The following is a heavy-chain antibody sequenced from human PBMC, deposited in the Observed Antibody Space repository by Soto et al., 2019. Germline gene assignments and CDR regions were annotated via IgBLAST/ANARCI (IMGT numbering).Heavy chain of an antibody. V-gene: IGHV3-33*05. Sequence: QVPLVESGGGVVQPGTSLTLSCAASGFTFRNYGMHWVRQVPGKGLEWVGLIASHGSRQFYLESVRGRSTNSRDNDKNTLVLQMDNRSAEDAAVYYCVTDDDWGPNAFDLWGQGTMVTVSS. CDR3: VTDDDWGPNAFDL. CDR2: IASHGSRQ. D-gene: IGHD2-21*01. J-gene: IGHJ3*01. CDR1: GFTFRNYG.